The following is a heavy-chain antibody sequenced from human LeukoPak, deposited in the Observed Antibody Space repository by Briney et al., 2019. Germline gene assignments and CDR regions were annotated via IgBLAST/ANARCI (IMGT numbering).Heavy chain of an antibody. Sequence: GSLRLSCAASGFTFTTYDMSWVRQAPGKGLEWVSAIIGSGGSTYYADSVKGRFTISRDNSKNTLYLQMNSLRAEDTAVYYCAKGTYYYDSSGYYGGYYFDYWGQGTLVTVSS. CDR3: AKGTYYYDSSGYYGGYYFDY. CDR1: GFTFTTYD. J-gene: IGHJ4*02. CDR2: IIGSGGST. V-gene: IGHV3-23*01. D-gene: IGHD3-22*01.